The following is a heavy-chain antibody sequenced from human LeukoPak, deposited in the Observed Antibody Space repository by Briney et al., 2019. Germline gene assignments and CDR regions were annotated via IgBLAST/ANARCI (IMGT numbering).Heavy chain of an antibody. CDR2: ISGSGGST. V-gene: IGHV3-23*01. Sequence: PTGGSLRLSCAASGFTFSSYAMSWVRQAPGKGLGWVSAISGSGGSTYYADSVKGRFTISRDNSKNTLYLQMNSLRAEDTAVYYCAKDQAAAAPNDFDYWGQGTLVTVSS. D-gene: IGHD6-13*01. J-gene: IGHJ4*02. CDR1: GFTFSSYA. CDR3: AKDQAAAAPNDFDY.